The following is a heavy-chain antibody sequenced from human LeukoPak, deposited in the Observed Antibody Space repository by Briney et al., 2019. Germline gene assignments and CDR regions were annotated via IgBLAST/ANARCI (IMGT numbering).Heavy chain of an antibody. CDR2: IKQDGSDR. V-gene: IGHV3-7*03. CDR1: GFTFRDYW. D-gene: IGHD6-19*01. J-gene: IGHJ4*02. CDR3: VRNLAVAGTCFDS. Sequence: GGSLRLSCAASGFTFRDYWMSWVRQAPGTGLEWVANIKQDGSDRNYVTSVRGRFTISRDNAESSLYLQMNSLRVEDTAVYYCVRNLAVAGTCFDSWGQGTLVTVSS.